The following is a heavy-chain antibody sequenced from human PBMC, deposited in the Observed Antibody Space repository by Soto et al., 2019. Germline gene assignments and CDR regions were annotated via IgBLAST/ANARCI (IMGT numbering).Heavy chain of an antibody. CDR2: IDPSDSYT. CDR1: GYSFTSYW. J-gene: IGHJ6*02. CDR3: AVAARPRLVGYYYYGMDV. Sequence: GESLKISCKGSGYSFTSYWISWVRQMPGKGLEWMGRIDPSDSYTNYSPSFQGHVTISADKSISTAYLQWSSLKASDTAMYYCAVAARPRLVGYYYYGMDVWGQGTTVTVSS. D-gene: IGHD6-6*01. V-gene: IGHV5-10-1*01.